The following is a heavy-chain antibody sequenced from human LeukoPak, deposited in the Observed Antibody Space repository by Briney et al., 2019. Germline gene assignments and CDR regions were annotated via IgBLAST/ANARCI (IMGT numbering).Heavy chain of an antibody. Sequence: SGPTLVNPTPTLTLTCTFSGFSLSTSGVGVGWIRQPPGKALEWLALIYWDDDKRYSPSLKSRLTITTDTSKNQVVLTMTNMDPVDTATYYCVHRQSTTMVRGVPNWLDPWGQGTLVTVSS. D-gene: IGHD3-10*01. CDR3: VHRQSTTMVRGVPNWLDP. J-gene: IGHJ5*02. V-gene: IGHV2-5*02. CDR1: GFSLSTSGVG. CDR2: IYWDDDK.